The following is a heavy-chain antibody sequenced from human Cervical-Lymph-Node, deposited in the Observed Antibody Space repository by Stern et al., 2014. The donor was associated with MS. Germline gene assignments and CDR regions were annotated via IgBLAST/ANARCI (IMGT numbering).Heavy chain of an antibody. D-gene: IGHD2-21*01. CDR2: IYLDDDK. Sequence: QVTLRESGPTLVKPTQTLTLTCTFSGFSLSTSGVGVGWIRQPPGKALEWLALIYLDDDKRYSPSLKSRLTITKDTSKNQVVLTMTNMDPVDTATYYCAHNRVFLIDPWGQGTLVTVSS. J-gene: IGHJ5*02. CDR1: GFSLSTSGVG. CDR3: AHNRVFLIDP. V-gene: IGHV2-5*02.